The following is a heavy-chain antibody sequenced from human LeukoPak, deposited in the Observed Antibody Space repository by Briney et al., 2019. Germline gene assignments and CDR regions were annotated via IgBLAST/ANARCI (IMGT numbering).Heavy chain of an antibody. D-gene: IGHD1-26*01. CDR3: AKQTLRFSGSHFDY. V-gene: IGHV3-23*01. CDR1: GFTFSSYA. CDR2: ISGSGGST. Sequence: PGRSLTLFCAASGFTFSSYAMSWVRQAPGKGLEWVSVISGSGGSTDYADSVKGRFTISRDNSKNTLYLQMNSLRAEDTALYYCAKQTLRFSGSHFDYWGEGTLVTVSS. J-gene: IGHJ4*01.